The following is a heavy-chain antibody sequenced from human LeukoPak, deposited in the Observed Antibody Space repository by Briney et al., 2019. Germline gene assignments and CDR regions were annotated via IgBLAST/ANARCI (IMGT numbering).Heavy chain of an antibody. CDR1: GFTFSIYS. D-gene: IGHD2/OR15-2a*01. J-gene: IGHJ6*02. CDR2: ISSVRTYI. V-gene: IGHV3-21*01. Sequence: GGSLRVSCAASGFTFSIYSMNRVRQAPGQGLEGLSSISSVRTYIYYADSVTGGFTISSDNARHSLFLQMNSLRAEDTAVYSCVRVGMNIHGMDVWGQGTTVTVSS. CDR3: VRVGMNIHGMDV.